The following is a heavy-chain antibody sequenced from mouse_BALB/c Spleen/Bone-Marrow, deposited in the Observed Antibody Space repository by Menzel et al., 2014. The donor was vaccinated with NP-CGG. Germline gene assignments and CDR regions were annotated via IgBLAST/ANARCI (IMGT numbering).Heavy chain of an antibody. Sequence: EVQLQESGGGLVKPGGSLKLSCAASGFTFXSYAMSWVRQTPEKRLEWVASISSGGSTYYPDSVKGRFTISRDNVRNILYLQMSSLRSEDTAMYYCARVTDTFYYGSSYWYFDVWGAGTTATVSS. CDR3: ARVTDTFYYGSSYWYFDV. CDR1: GFTFXSYA. D-gene: IGHD1-1*01. CDR2: ISSGGST. V-gene: IGHV5-6-5*01. J-gene: IGHJ1*01.